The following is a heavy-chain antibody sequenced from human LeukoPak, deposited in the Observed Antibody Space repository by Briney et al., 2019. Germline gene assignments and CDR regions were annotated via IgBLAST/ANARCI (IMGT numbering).Heavy chain of an antibody. CDR3: ARGYGYYYYYMDV. J-gene: IGHJ6*03. CDR2: ISYDGSNK. D-gene: IGHD1-14*01. V-gene: IGHV3-30*03. CDR1: GFTFSRYG. Sequence: GRSLRLSCAASGFTFSRYGMHWVRQAPGKGLEWVAVISYDGSNKYYADSVKGRFTISRDNSKNTLYLQMNSLKAEDTAVYYCARGYGYYYYYMDVWGKGTTVTVSS.